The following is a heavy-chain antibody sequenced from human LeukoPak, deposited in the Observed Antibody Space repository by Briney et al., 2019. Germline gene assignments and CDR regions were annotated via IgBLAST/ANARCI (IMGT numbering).Heavy chain of an antibody. Sequence: PGGSLRLSCAASGFTFSSYAMSWVRQAPGKGLEWVSAINGSGGSTYYADSVKGRFTISRDNSKNTLYLQMNSLRAEDTAVYYCAKNAVTTPIYYYYGMDVWGQGTTVTVSS. CDR2: INGSGGST. V-gene: IGHV3-23*01. D-gene: IGHD4-17*01. CDR3: AKNAVTTPIYYYYGMDV. CDR1: GFTFSSYA. J-gene: IGHJ6*02.